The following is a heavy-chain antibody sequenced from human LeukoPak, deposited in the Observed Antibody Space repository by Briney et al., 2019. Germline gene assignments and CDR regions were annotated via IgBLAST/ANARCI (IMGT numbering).Heavy chain of an antibody. J-gene: IGHJ4*02. CDR2: ISGSGGST. Sequence: GGSLRLSCAASGFTFTSYVMSWVRQAPGKGLEWVSGISGSGGSTYYADSVKGRFTISRDNSKNTLYLQMNSLRAEDTAVYYCARGGGIAVAGTVILVYYFDYWGQGTLVTVSS. CDR1: GFTFTSYV. D-gene: IGHD6-19*01. V-gene: IGHV3-23*01. CDR3: ARGGGIAVAGTVILVYYFDY.